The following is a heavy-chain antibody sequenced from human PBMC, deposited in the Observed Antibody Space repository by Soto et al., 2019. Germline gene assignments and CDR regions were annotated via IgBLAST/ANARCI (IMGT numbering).Heavy chain of an antibody. CDR1: GFTFSSYG. Sequence: GGSLRLSCAASGFTFSSYGMHWVRQAPGKGLEWVAVISYDGSNKYYADSVKGRFTISRDNSKNTLYLQMNSLRAEDTAVYYCAKSPSYCSGGSCQALDYWGQRTLVTVSS. V-gene: IGHV3-30*18. CDR2: ISYDGSNK. D-gene: IGHD2-15*01. J-gene: IGHJ4*02. CDR3: AKSPSYCSGGSCQALDY.